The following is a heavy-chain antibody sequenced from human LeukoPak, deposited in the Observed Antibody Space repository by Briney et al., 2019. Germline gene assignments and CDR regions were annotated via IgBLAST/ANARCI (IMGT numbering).Heavy chain of an antibody. CDR1: GFTFSDHH. V-gene: IGHV3-72*01. CDR3: TRIFYYGTRGFYPDF. J-gene: IGHJ4*02. D-gene: IGHD3-10*01. CDR2: SKNKDYAQST. Sequence: GGSLRLSCAASGFTFSDHHMDWGRQAPGKGLGWIGRSKNKDYAQSTVYAASVKGRFTFSRDDPKNSLYLQMNSLTTEDTAVYYCTRIFYYGTRGFYPDFWGQGTLVTVSS.